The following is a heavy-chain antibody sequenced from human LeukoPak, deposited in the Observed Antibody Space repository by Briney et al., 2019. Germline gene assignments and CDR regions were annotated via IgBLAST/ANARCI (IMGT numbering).Heavy chain of an antibody. CDR2: ISGSGAST. CDR1: GFTFSSYA. Sequence: GGSLRLSCAASGFTFSSYAMTWVRQAPGKGLEWVSGISGSGASTYYGDSMKGRFTISRDNSKNTLYLQMNSLRVEETAVYYCAKSMYDSGTYYIFDYWGQGTQVTVSS. V-gene: IGHV3-23*01. CDR3: AKSMYDSGTYYIFDY. D-gene: IGHD3-10*01. J-gene: IGHJ4*02.